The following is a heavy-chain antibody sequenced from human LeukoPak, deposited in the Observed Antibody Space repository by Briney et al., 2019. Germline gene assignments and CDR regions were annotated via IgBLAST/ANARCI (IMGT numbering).Heavy chain of an antibody. J-gene: IGHJ4*02. CDR1: GGSFSGYY. V-gene: IGHV4-34*01. CDR3: AREGSGSCFDY. CDR2: INHSGST. Sequence: PSETLSLTCAVYGGSFSGYYWSWIRQPPGKGLEWIGEINHSGSTNYNPSLKSRVTISVDTSKNQFSLKLSSVTAADTAVYYCAREGSGSCFDYWGQGTLVTVSS. D-gene: IGHD1-26*01.